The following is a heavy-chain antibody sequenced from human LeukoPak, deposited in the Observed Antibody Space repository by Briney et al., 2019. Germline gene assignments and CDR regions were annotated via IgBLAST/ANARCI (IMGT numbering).Heavy chain of an antibody. Sequence: PGGSLRPSLAASGFTFITYGINWVRQPPGKGRDWVSSISSSSSYIYYADSVKGRFTISRDNAKNSLYLQMNSLRAEDTAVYYCARPLKANWFDPWGQGTLVTVSS. CDR1: GFTFITYG. CDR3: ARPLKANWFDP. V-gene: IGHV3-21*01. CDR2: ISSSSSYI. J-gene: IGHJ5*02.